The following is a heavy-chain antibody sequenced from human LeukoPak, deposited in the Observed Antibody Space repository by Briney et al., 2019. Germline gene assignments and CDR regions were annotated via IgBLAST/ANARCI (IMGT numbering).Heavy chain of an antibody. D-gene: IGHD5-18*01. J-gene: IGHJ4*02. CDR3: ARDDGWIQFNF. CDR2: ITANSAGR. V-gene: IGHV3-23*01. Sequence: GGSLRLSCVASGFYYNNYGMNWVRQAPGKGLEWVAGITANSAGRYYADSVQGRSTISRDNSKSTVYLQVNSLRAEDTALYYCARDDGWIQFNFWGQGTLVTVSS. CDR1: GFYYNNYG.